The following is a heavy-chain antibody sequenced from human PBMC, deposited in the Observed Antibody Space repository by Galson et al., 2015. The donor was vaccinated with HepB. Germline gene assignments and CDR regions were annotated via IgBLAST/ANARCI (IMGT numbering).Heavy chain of an antibody. CDR1: GGSISSGDYY. CDR2: IYYSGST. J-gene: IGHJ4*02. D-gene: IGHD5-12*01. Sequence: TLSLTCTVSGGSISSGDYYWSWIRQPPGKGLEWIGYIYYSGSTYYNPSLKSRVTISVDTSKNQFSLKLSSVTAADTAVYYCARENRVDSYYFDYWGQGTLVTVSS. CDR3: ARENRVDSYYFDY. V-gene: IGHV4-30-4*01.